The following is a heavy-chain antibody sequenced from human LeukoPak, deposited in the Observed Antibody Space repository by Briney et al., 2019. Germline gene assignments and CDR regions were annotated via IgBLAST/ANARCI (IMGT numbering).Heavy chain of an antibody. V-gene: IGHV1-18*01. CDR3: ARMGGGYDFWSGYPYYYYYGMDV. Sequence: ASVKVSCKASGYTFTSYDINWVRQATGQGLEWMGWISAYNGNTNYAQKLQGRVTMTTDTSTSTAYMELRSLRSDDTAVYYCARMGGGYDFWSGYPYYYYYGMDVWGQGTTVTVSS. CDR2: ISAYNGNT. J-gene: IGHJ6*02. D-gene: IGHD3-3*01. CDR1: GYTFTSYD.